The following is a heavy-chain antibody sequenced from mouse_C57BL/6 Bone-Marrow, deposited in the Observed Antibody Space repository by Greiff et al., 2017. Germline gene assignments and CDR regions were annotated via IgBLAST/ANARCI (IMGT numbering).Heavy chain of an antibody. CDR2: IYPGAGDT. J-gene: IGHJ1*03. CDR3: ARGTTVVAHWYFDV. V-gene: IGHV1-82*01. Sequence: QVQLQQSGPELVKPGASVKISCKASGYAFSSSWMNWVKQRPGKGLEWIGRIYPGAGDTNYNGKFKGKATLTADKSSSTAYMQLSSLASEDSAVYFCARGTTVVAHWYFDVGGTGTTGTVSS. D-gene: IGHD1-1*01. CDR1: GYAFSSSW.